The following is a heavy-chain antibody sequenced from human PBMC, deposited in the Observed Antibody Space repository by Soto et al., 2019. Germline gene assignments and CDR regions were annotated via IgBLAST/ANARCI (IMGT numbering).Heavy chain of an antibody. CDR3: ARHKGPAAEKGVRTYCYYMDV. V-gene: IGHV4-59*08. CDR1: GGSISSYY. Sequence: PSETLSLTCTVSGGSISSYYWSWIRQPPGKGLEWIGYIYYSGSTNYNPSLKSRVTISVDTSKNQFSLKLSSVTAADTAVYYCARHKGPAAEKGVRTYCYYMDVWGKGTTVTVSS. CDR2: IYYSGST. J-gene: IGHJ6*03. D-gene: IGHD2-2*01.